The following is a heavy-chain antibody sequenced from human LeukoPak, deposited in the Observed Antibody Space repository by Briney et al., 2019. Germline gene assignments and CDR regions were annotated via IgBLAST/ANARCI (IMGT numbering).Heavy chain of an antibody. Sequence: GASVKLSCEASAYTFSGSYIYWARQAPGQRLEWMGWINPNSGDTHYAQNFQGRVTMTRDTSITTAYMELSSLRSDDTGVYYCARGFYGMDVWGQGTTVTVSS. CDR3: ARGFYGMDV. J-gene: IGHJ6*02. CDR2: INPNSGDT. V-gene: IGHV1-2*02. CDR1: AYTFSGSY.